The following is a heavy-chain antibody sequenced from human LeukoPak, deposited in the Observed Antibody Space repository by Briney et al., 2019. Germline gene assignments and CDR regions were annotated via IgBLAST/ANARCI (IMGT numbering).Heavy chain of an antibody. CDR2: SDTDGDT. V-gene: IGHV3-23*01. CDR1: GFTSRNSV. CDR3: AKPFGFLEWLYGGYFDS. J-gene: IGHJ4*02. D-gene: IGHD3-3*01. Sequence: GGSLRLSCVVSGFTSRNSVMSWVRQPPGKGLEWVSSSDTDGDTQYADSVKGRFTISRDNSKNTVFLQMHSLTAEDTAVYYCAKPFGFLEWLYGGYFDSRGQGTLVTVSS.